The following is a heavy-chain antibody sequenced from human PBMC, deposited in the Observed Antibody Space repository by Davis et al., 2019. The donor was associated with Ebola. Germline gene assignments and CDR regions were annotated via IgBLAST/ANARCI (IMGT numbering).Heavy chain of an antibody. J-gene: IGHJ6*04. D-gene: IGHD4-23*01. CDR1: GFSLSTSGVG. Sequence: SGPTLVKPPQTLTLTCTFSGFSLSTSGVGVGWIRQPPGKALEWLALIYWNDDKRYSPSLKSRLTITKDTSKNQVVLTMTNMDPVDTATYYCAHAVVTTPVDVWGKGTTVTVSS. CDR2: IYWNDDK. V-gene: IGHV2-5*01. CDR3: AHAVVTTPVDV.